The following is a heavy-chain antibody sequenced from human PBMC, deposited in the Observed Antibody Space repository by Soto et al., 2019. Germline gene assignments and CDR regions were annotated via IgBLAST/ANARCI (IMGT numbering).Heavy chain of an antibody. D-gene: IGHD6-19*01. CDR3: ARDQYFQGSGWSRFDP. J-gene: IGHJ5*02. CDR1: GYTFTSYY. CDR2: INPSGGST. V-gene: IGHV1-46*01. Sequence: ASVKVSCKASGYTFTSYYIHWVRQAPGQGLEWMGIINPSGGSTSYAQKFQGRVTMTRDTSTSTVYMELSSLRSEDTAVYYCARDQYFQGSGWSRFDPWGQGTLVTVSS.